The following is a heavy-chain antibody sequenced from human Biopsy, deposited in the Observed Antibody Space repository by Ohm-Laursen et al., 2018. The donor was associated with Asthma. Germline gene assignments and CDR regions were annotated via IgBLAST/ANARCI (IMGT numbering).Heavy chain of an antibody. D-gene: IGHD3-22*01. CDR3: AKSADYYDSTDYLDF. Sequence: SLRLSCAASGFSFDDCAMHWVRQAPGKGLEWVSSISWNSGNIDYAGSVKGRFTISRDNAKNSLYLQMQSLRPEDTALYYCAKSADYYDSTDYLDFWGRGTLVTVSS. V-gene: IGHV3-9*01. CDR1: GFSFDDCA. CDR2: ISWNSGNI. J-gene: IGHJ4*01.